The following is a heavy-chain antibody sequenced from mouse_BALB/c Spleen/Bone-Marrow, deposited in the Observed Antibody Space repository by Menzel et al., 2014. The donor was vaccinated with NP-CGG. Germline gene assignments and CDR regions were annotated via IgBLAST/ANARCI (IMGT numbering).Heavy chain of an antibody. V-gene: IGHV1-9*01. CDR2: ILPGNGDT. Sequence: VQLQQSGAELMKPGASVKISCKATGYTFSRYWIEWAKQRPGHGLEWIGEILPGNGDTNYNENFKGKATFTADTSSNTAYTQLSSLTSEDSAVYYCVRFHYYFDYWGQGTTLTVSS. J-gene: IGHJ2*01. CDR1: GYTFSRYW. CDR3: VRFHYYFDY.